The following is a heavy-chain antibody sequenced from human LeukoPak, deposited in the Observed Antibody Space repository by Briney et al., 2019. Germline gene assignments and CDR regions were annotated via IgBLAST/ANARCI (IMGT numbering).Heavy chain of an antibody. CDR2: IKEDGSEK. Sequence: GGSLTLSCTASGFTFSSYWMSWVRQAPGKGLEWVANIKEDGSEKRDVDSVKGRFTISRDNAKNSLYLQMNSLRVEDTAVYYCVRDKLVGPSRLDHWGQGTLVTVSS. V-gene: IGHV3-7*01. CDR3: VRDKLVGPSRLDH. CDR1: GFTFSSYW. D-gene: IGHD1-26*01. J-gene: IGHJ4*02.